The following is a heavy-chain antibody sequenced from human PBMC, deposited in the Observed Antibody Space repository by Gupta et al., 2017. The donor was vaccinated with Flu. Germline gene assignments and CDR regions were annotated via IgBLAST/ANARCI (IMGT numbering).Heavy chain of an antibody. CDR3: VRGTEGLY. CDR2: IIPYNGNT. V-gene: IGHV1-18*04. CDR1: GYTFTSYG. Sequence: QVQLVQSGAEVKNPGASVKVSCQASGYTFTSYGISWGRQSPGQGLEWMGWIIPYNGNTNYARKREGRVTMTTDTSTSTAHMELRSLRSDDTAVYYCVRGTEGLYWGQGTLVTVSS. J-gene: IGHJ4*02.